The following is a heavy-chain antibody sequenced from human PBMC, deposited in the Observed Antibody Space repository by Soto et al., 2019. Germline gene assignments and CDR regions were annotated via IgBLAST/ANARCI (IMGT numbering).Heavy chain of an antibody. D-gene: IGHD6-13*01. V-gene: IGHV4-31*03. CDR2: IYYSGST. CDR3: ARVKTVAAAGPFDY. CDR1: GGSMSSGGYY. Sequence: SETLSLTCTVSGGSMSSGGYYWSWIRQHPGKGLEWIGYIYYSGSTYDNPALKSRVTISVDTSKNQFSLTLSSVTAADTAVYSCARVKTVAAAGPFDYWGQGTLVTVFS. J-gene: IGHJ4*02.